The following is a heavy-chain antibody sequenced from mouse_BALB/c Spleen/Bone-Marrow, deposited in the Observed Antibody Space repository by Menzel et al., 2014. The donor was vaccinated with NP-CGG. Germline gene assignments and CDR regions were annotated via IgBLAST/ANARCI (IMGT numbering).Heavy chain of an antibody. CDR2: INPYNGDP. CDR3: GRGNYDYDSWFGY. J-gene: IGHJ3*01. V-gene: IGHV1-37*01. CDR1: GYSFTGYF. Sequence: EVQLQQSGPELVKPGASVKISCKASGYSFTGYFMNWMKQSHGKSLEWIGRINPYNGDPFYNQKFKGKGTLTVDKSSSTAHMELLSLTSEDSAVYYCGRGNYDYDSWFGYWGQGTLVTVSA. D-gene: IGHD2-4*01.